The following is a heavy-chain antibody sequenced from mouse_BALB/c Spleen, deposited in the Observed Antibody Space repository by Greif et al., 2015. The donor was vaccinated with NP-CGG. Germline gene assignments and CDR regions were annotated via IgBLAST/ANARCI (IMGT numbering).Heavy chain of an antibody. CDR2: IHPNSGNV. V-gene: IGHV1S130*01. CDR3: AKSGDYDNSFDY. Sequence: QVQLKQSGSVLVRPGASVKLSCKASGYTFTKSWMHWAKQRPGQGLEWIGEIHPNSGNVNYNEKFKGKATLTVDTSSSTAYVDLSSLTSEDSAVFYCAKSGDYDNSFDYWGQGPTLTGSS. CDR1: GYTFTKSW. J-gene: IGHJ2*01. D-gene: IGHD2-4*01.